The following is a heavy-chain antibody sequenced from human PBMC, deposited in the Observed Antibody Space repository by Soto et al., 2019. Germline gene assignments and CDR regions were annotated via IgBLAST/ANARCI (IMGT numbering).Heavy chain of an antibody. V-gene: IGHV4-38-2*02. CDR1: GYSISSGYY. D-gene: IGHD3-3*01. CDR3: AREEISYDFWSRYGMDV. CDR2: IYHGGST. Sequence: PSETLSLTCAVSGYSISSGYYWGWLRQPPGKGLEWIGSIYHGGSTYYNPSLNSRVTLSIDMTNNHVSLILNSVTAADTAVYYCAREEISYDFWSRYGMDVWGQGTTVTVSS. J-gene: IGHJ6*02.